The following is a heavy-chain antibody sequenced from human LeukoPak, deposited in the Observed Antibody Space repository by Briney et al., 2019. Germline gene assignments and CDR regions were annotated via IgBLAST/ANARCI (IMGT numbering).Heavy chain of an antibody. V-gene: IGHV4-34*01. CDR3: ARAYYYGSGSYYIPYYYYYMDV. D-gene: IGHD3-10*01. J-gene: IGHJ6*03. CDR2: INHSGST. CDR1: GVSFSGYY. Sequence: SETLSLTCAVYGVSFSGYYWSWLRQPPGKGLEGIGEINHSGSTNYNPSLKSRVTISVDTSKNQFSLKLSSVTAADTAVYYCARAYYYGSGSYYIPYYYYYMDVWGKGTTVTVSS.